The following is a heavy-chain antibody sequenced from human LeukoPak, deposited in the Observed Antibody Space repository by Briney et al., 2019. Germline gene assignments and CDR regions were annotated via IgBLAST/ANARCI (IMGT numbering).Heavy chain of an antibody. V-gene: IGHV3-7*01. CDR2: ITQDGSEK. J-gene: IGHJ4*02. Sequence: PGGFLSPSWAASGFSFSSYWMSWVRQAPGNGLEWVANITQDGSEKYYVDSVKGRFTISRDNAKNSLYLQMNSLRAEDTAVYYCASDREYYYGSGSFDYWGQGTLVTVSS. D-gene: IGHD3-10*01. CDR1: GFSFSSYW. CDR3: ASDREYYYGSGSFDY.